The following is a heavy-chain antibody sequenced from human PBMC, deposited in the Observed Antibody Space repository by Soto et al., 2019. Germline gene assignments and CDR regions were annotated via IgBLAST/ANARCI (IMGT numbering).Heavy chain of an antibody. Sequence: TLSLTCTVSGGSISICGYYLSLIRQHPGKGLEWIGYIYYSGSTYYNPSLKSRVTISVDTSKNQFSLKLSSVTAADTAVYYCARSSATPSGWWGFGLDVWGQGTSVTFSS. CDR2: IYYSGST. CDR1: GGSISICGYY. D-gene: IGHD6-19*01. CDR3: ARSSATPSGWWGFGLDV. J-gene: IGHJ6*02. V-gene: IGHV4-31*03.